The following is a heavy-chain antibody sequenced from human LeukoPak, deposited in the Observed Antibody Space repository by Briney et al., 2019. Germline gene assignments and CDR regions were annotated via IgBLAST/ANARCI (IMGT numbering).Heavy chain of an antibody. V-gene: IGHV3-30*02. J-gene: IGHJ4*02. CDR1: GFTFSSYG. CDR2: IQYDGSDK. Sequence: GGSLRLSCAPSGFTFSSYGMHWVRQAPGKGLEWVAFIQYDGSDKHYADSVKGRFIISRDNSKDTLYLQMNSLGAEDTAVYYCAKDLKLAPLDYWGQGILVTVSS. CDR3: AKDLKLAPLDY.